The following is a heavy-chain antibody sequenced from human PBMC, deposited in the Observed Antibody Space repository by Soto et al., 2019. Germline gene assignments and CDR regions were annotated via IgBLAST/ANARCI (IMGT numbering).Heavy chain of an antibody. Sequence: PSETLSLTCTVSGGSISNSNYYWGWIRQPPGKGLEWIGSIYYSGTTYYIPSLKSRVTISVDTSKNQFSLNLRSVAAADTAVYYCARQIYDFVWGTYRPFYFDYWGQGTLVTVSS. CDR2: IYYSGTT. J-gene: IGHJ4*02. CDR1: GGSISNSNYY. CDR3: ARQIYDFVWGTYRPFYFDY. D-gene: IGHD3-16*02. V-gene: IGHV4-39*01.